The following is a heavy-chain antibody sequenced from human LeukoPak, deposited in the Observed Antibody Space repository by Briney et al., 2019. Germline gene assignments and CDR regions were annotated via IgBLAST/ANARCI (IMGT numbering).Heavy chain of an antibody. V-gene: IGHV3-53*01. D-gene: IGHD6-19*01. J-gene: IGHJ3*02. Sequence: PGGSLRLSCAASGFTVSSNYMSWVRQAPGKGLEWVSVIYSGGSTYYADSVKGRFTISRDNSKNTLYLQMNSLRAEDTAVYYCARWLARGMDASDIWGQGTMVTVSS. CDR2: IYSGGST. CDR1: GFTVSSNY. CDR3: ARWLARGMDASDI.